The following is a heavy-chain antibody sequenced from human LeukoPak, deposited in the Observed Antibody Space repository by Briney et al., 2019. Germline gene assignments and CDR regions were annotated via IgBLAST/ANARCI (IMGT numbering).Heavy chain of an antibody. Sequence: GGSLRLSCAASGFTFSSYAMSWVRQAPGKGLEWVSAISGSGGSTYYADSVKGRFTISRDNSKNTRYLQMNSVRAEDTAVYYCAKVGYYYDSSGYYPARLTYFVYWGQGTLVTVSS. J-gene: IGHJ4*02. D-gene: IGHD3-22*01. CDR1: GFTFSSYA. V-gene: IGHV3-23*01. CDR3: AKVGYYYDSSGYYPARLTYFVY. CDR2: ISGSGGST.